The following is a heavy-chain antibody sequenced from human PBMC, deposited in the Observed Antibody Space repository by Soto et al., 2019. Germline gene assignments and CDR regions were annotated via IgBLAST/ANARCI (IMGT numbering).Heavy chain of an antibody. D-gene: IGHD6-6*01. Sequence: GGSLRLSCAASGFTFSSYGMHWVRQAPGKGLEWVAVISYDGSNKYYADSVKGRFTISRDNSKNTLYLQMNGLRAEDTAVYYCAKDFSSSSPLYYYYYYGMDVWGQGTTVTVSS. J-gene: IGHJ6*02. CDR3: AKDFSSSSPLYYYYYYGMDV. CDR1: GFTFSSYG. V-gene: IGHV3-30*18. CDR2: ISYDGSNK.